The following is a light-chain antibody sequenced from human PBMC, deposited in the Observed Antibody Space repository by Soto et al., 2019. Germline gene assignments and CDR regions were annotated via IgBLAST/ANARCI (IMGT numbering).Light chain of an antibody. CDR3: QQYNSYRA. V-gene: IGKV1-5*03. CDR1: QSIDSW. Sequence: DIQMTQSPSTLSASVGDRVTITCRASQSIDSWLAWHQQKPGKAPKLLISKASSLESRVPSRFSGSGSGTEFTLTISSLQPDDFATYYCQQYNSYRAFGQGTKVEI. CDR2: KAS. J-gene: IGKJ1*01.